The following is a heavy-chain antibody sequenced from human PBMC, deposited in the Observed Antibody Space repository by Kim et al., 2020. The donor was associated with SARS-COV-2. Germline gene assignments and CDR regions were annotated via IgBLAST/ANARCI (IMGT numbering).Heavy chain of an antibody. CDR3: ARDPRPYYYYYGMDV. J-gene: IGHJ6*02. V-gene: IGHV1-3*01. Sequence: ASVKVSCKASGYTFTSYAMHWVRQAPGQRLEWMGWINAGNGNTKYSQKFQGRVTITRDTSASTAYMELSSLRSEDTAVYYCARDPRPYYYYYGMDVWGQGTTVTVSS. CDR2: INAGNGNT. CDR1: GYTFTSYA.